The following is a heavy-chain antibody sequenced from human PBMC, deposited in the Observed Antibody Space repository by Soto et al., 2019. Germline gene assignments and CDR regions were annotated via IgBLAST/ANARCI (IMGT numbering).Heavy chain of an antibody. CDR2: ISSSSSTI. CDR3: ARRDARSGRLAAPYYYYMDV. J-gene: IGHJ6*03. Sequence: PGGSLRLSCAASGFTFSSYSMNWVRQAPGKGLEWVSYISSSSSTIYYADSVKGRFTISRDNAKNSLYLQMNSLRVEDTAVYYCARRDARSGRLAAPYYYYMDVWGKGTTVTVSS. CDR1: GFTFSSYS. V-gene: IGHV3-48*01. D-gene: IGHD1-26*01.